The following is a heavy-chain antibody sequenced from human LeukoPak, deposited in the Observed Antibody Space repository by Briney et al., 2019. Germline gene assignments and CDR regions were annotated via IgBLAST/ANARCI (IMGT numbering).Heavy chain of an antibody. CDR1: GGSISSSSYY. J-gene: IGHJ4*02. D-gene: IGHD2-21*02. Sequence: SETLSLTCTVSGGSISSSSYYWGWIRQPPGKGLEWIGSIYYSGSTYYNPSLKSRVTISVDTSKNQFSLKLSSVTAADTAVYYCARYGDCGGDCYFYYFDYWGQGTLVTVSS. CDR3: ARYGDCGGDCYFYYFDY. CDR2: IYYSGST. V-gene: IGHV4-39*01.